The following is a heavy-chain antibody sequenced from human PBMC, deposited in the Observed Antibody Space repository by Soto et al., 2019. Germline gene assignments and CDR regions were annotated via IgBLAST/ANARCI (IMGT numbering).Heavy chain of an antibody. Sequence: GGSLRLSCAASLFTFSSYEMNWVRQAPGKGLEWVSYISSSGSTIYYADSVKGRFTISRDNAKNSLYLQMNSLRAEDTAVYYCAREASRTYFDYWGQGTMVTVSS. V-gene: IGHV3-48*03. J-gene: IGHJ4*02. CDR2: ISSSGSTI. CDR3: AREASRTYFDY. CDR1: LFTFSSYE.